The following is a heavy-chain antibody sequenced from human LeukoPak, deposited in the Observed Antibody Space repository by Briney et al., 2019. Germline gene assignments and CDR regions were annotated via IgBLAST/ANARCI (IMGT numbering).Heavy chain of an antibody. CDR3: AREGDRGIAARDFDY. Sequence: GGSLRLSCAASGFTFSSYGMNWVRQAPGKGLEWVSYIGYYGNTIHYADSVKGRFTISRDNAKNSLYLQVNSLRAEDTAVYYCAREGDRGIAARDFDYWGQGTLVTVSS. J-gene: IGHJ4*02. CDR2: IGYYGNTI. CDR1: GFTFSSYG. V-gene: IGHV3-48*03. D-gene: IGHD6-6*01.